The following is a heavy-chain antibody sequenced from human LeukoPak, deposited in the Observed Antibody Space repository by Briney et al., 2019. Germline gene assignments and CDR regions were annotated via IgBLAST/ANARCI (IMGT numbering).Heavy chain of an antibody. CDR1: SDSISPYY. D-gene: IGHD5-24*01. Sequence: SETLSLTCTVSSDSISPYYWSWVRQSPGTRLEWIGCVYYSGSTTYNPSLKSRVTISIDTSKNQFSLKLTSVTAADTAMYYCARSEEMAALFDYWGQGTLVTVSS. CDR3: ARSEEMAALFDY. J-gene: IGHJ4*02. CDR2: VYYSGST. V-gene: IGHV4-59*01.